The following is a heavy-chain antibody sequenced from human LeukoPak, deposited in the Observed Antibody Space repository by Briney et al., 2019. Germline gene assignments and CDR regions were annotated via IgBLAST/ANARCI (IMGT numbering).Heavy chain of an antibody. V-gene: IGHV4-31*03. D-gene: IGHD2-15*01. CDR3: ARDLGGGSFDF. Sequence: SQTLSVTCTVSGGSISNGVYYWSWIRQHPGKGLEWIGYIYYSGSTYYSPSLKSRLTMSVDTSKNQFSLKLSSVTAADTAVYYCARDLGGGSFDFWGQGTLVTVSS. CDR1: GGSISNGVYY. CDR2: IYYSGST. J-gene: IGHJ4*02.